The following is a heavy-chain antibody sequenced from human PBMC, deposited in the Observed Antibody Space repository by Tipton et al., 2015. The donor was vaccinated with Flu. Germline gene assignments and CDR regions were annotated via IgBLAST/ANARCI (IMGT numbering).Heavy chain of an antibody. Sequence: TLSLTCAVYNGSFSGYYWTWIRQAPGKGLEWIGEINHSGHTNYNPSLKSRVTMSVDTSKNQFSLRMSSVTAADTAFYYCARKWLQSHPYTGPFDYWGQGTLVTVSS. CDR3: ARKWLQSHPYTGPFDY. CDR2: INHSGHT. CDR1: NGSFSGYY. V-gene: IGHV4-34*01. D-gene: IGHD6-19*01. J-gene: IGHJ4*02.